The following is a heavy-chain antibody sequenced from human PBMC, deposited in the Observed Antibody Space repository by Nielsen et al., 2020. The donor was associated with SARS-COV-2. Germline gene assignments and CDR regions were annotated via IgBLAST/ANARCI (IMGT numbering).Heavy chain of an antibody. D-gene: IGHD3-3*01. Sequence: SETLSLTCAVYGGSFSGYYWSWIRQPPGKGLEWIGEINHSGSTNYNPSLKSRVTISVDKSKNQFSLKLSSVTAADTAVYYCARAGQRITIFGVVIISAFDIWGQGTMVTVSS. V-gene: IGHV4-34*01. CDR3: ARAGQRITIFGVVIISAFDI. CDR2: INHSGST. J-gene: IGHJ3*02. CDR1: GGSFSGYY.